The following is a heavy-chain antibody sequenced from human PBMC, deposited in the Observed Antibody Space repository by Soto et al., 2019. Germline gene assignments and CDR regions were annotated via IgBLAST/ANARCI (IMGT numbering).Heavy chain of an antibody. Sequence: QVQLQESGPGLVKPSQTLSLTCTVSGGSISSGGYYWSWIRQHPGKGLEWIGYIYYSGSTYYNPSLKSRVTISVDTSKNQFSLKLSSVTAADTAVYYCANLATQPGVVTHDGMDVWGQGTTVTVSS. CDR1: GGSISSGGYY. D-gene: IGHD2-15*01. V-gene: IGHV4-31*03. J-gene: IGHJ6*02. CDR3: ANLATQPGVVTHDGMDV. CDR2: IYYSGST.